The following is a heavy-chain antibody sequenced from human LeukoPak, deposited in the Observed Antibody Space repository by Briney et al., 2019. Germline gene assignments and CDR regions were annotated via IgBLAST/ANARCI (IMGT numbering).Heavy chain of an antibody. CDR2: IYYSGST. V-gene: IGHV4-38-2*02. CDR1: GYSISSGYY. Sequence: SETLSLTCTVSGYSISSGYYWGWIRQPPGKGLEWIGSIYYSGSTYYNPSLKSRVTISVDTSKNQFSLKLSSVTAADTAVYYCARHEVDTASRGAYYFDYWGQGTLVTVSS. CDR3: ARHEVDTASRGAYYFDY. D-gene: IGHD5-18*01. J-gene: IGHJ4*02.